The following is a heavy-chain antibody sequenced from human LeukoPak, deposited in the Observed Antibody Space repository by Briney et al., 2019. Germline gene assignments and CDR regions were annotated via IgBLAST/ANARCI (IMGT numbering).Heavy chain of an antibody. V-gene: IGHV3-23*01. D-gene: IGHD3-9*01. J-gene: IGHJ4*02. CDR3: AKGDNNILTGYYNSFDS. CDR2: ISGSAIST. Sequence: GGSLSLSCAASGFTFSSYAMSWIRQAPGKGLEWVSGISGSAISTYYADSVKGRFTISRDNSRNTLYLQMNSLRAEDTALFYCAKGDNNILTGYYNSFDSWGQGTLVTVSS. CDR1: GFTFSSYA.